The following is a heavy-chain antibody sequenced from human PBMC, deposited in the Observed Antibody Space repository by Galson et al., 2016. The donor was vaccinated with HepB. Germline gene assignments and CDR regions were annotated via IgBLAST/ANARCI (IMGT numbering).Heavy chain of an antibody. Sequence: QAPGKGLEWVAVISYDGSNKYYAESVRGRFTISRDNSKNTLYLQMNSLRAEDTAVYYCAKGGFGDLFSPDYWGQGTLVTVSS. V-gene: IGHV3-30*18. D-gene: IGHD3-10*01. J-gene: IGHJ4*02. CDR2: ISYDGSNK. CDR3: AKGGFGDLFSPDY.